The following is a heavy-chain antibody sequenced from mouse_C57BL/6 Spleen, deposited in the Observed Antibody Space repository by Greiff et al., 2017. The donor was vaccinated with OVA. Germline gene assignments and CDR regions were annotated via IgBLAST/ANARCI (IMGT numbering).Heavy chain of an antibody. J-gene: IGHJ3*01. CDR2: IYPSDSET. CDR3: ARLGYYDYDWFAY. V-gene: IGHV1-61*01. D-gene: IGHD2-4*01. CDR1: GYTFTSYW. Sequence: QVQLQQPGAELVRPGSSVKLSCKASGYTFTSYWMDWVKQRPGQGLEWIGNIYPSDSETHYNQKFKDKATLTVDKSSSTAYMQLSSLTSEDSAVYYCARLGYYDYDWFAYWGQGTLVTVSA.